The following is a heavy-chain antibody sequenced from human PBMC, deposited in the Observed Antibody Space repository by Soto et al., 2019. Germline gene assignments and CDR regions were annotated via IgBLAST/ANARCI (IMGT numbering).Heavy chain of an antibody. D-gene: IGHD6-13*01. V-gene: IGHV1-2*02. J-gene: IGHJ4*02. CDR1: VYTFACYY. CDR3: AREQAGTISDS. CDR2: INPNSGGT. Sequence: GXSVKVSCKASVYTFACYYMHWVRQAPGQGLEWMGWINPNSGGTNYAQKFQGRVTMTRDTSISTAYMELSRLRSDDTAVYYCAREQAGTISDSWGRGTLVTVSS.